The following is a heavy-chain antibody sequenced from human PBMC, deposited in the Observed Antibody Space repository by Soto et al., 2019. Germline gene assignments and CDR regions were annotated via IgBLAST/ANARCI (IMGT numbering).Heavy chain of an antibody. CDR2: INPNSGGT. CDR3: ARAKDYSSGWYDY. CDR1: GYTFTGYY. J-gene: IGHJ4*02. Sequence: ASVKVSCKASGYTFTGYYMHWVRQAPGQGLEWMGWINPNSGGTNYAQKFQGWVTMTRDTSISTAYMELSRLRSDDTAVYYCARAKDYSSGWYDYWGQGTLVTVSS. D-gene: IGHD6-19*01. V-gene: IGHV1-2*04.